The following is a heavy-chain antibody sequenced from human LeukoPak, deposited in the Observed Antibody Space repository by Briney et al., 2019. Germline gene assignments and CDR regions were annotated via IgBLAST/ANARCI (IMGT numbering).Heavy chain of an antibody. V-gene: IGHV3-33*01. Sequence: GRSLRLSCAASGFTFSSYDMHWVRQAPGKGLEWVAVIWYDGSNKYYADSVKGRFTISRDNSKNTLYLQMNSLRAEDTAVYYCARDLENCSGGSCYYYYYGMDVWGQGTTVTVSS. D-gene: IGHD2-15*01. CDR2: IWYDGSNK. J-gene: IGHJ6*02. CDR3: ARDLENCSGGSCYYYYYGMDV. CDR1: GFTFSSYD.